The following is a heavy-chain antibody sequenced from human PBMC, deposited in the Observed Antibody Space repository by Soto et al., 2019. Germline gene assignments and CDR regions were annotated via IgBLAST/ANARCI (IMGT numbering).Heavy chain of an antibody. J-gene: IGHJ5*02. CDR2: INSDGSST. Sequence: PGGSLRLACAASGFTFSSYWMHWVRQAPGKGLVWVSRINSDGSSTSYADSVKGRFTISRDNAKNTLYLQMNSLRAEDTAVYYCARAVVPADIGWYDPSGQGTLDTVSS. CDR3: ARAVVPADIGWYDP. D-gene: IGHD2-2*01. V-gene: IGHV3-74*01. CDR1: GFTFSSYW.